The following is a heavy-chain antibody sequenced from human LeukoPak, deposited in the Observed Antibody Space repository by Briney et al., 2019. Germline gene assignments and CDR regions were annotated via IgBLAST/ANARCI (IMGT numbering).Heavy chain of an antibody. Sequence: PGGSLRLSCAASGFTFSSFAMHWVRKAPGKGLGWVALIWYDGSNKYYADSVKGRFTISRDNSKNTVYLQMNSLRAEDTAVYYCARDPYYYDSSGYYGEGFDYWGQGTLVTVSS. CDR2: IWYDGSNK. J-gene: IGHJ4*02. D-gene: IGHD3-22*01. CDR1: GFTFSSFA. CDR3: ARDPYYYDSSGYYGEGFDY. V-gene: IGHV3-33*01.